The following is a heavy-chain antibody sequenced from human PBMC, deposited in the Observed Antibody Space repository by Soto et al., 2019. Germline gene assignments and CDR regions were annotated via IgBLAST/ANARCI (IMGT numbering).Heavy chain of an antibody. CDR3: ASGRSVVVPAAINYYYGMHX. CDR1: GFTVSSNY. V-gene: IGHV3-53*01. J-gene: IGHJ6*02. CDR2: IYGGGST. Sequence: GGSLRLSCAASGFTVSSNYMSWVRQAPGKGLEWVGFIYGGGSTYYAESVKGRFDISRDNSKNRLYLQMKSLRAEDTAVYYCASGRSVVVPAAINYYYGMHXWGQGTTVTVS. D-gene: IGHD2-2*01.